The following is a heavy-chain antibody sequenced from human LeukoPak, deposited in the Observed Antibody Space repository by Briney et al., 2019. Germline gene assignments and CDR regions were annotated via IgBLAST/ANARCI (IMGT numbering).Heavy chain of an antibody. CDR3: AKAPNSYGSSLDY. J-gene: IGHJ4*02. D-gene: IGHD5-18*01. CDR1: GFTFSGYN. CDR2: ISSSGSFM. V-gene: IGHV3-21*01. Sequence: GGSLRLSCAASGFTFSGYNMNWVRQAPGKGLEWVSFISSSGSFMYYADSLKGRFTVSRDNAKNSLFLQMNSLRAEDTAVYYCAKAPNSYGSSLDYWGQGTLVTVSS.